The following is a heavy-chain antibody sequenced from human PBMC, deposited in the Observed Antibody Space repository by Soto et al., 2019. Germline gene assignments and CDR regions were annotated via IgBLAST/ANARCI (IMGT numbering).Heavy chain of an antibody. CDR2: ISAYNGNT. CDR1: GYTFTSYG. V-gene: IGHV1-18*04. CDR3: ARDVPYDSSGYSYPTFDY. D-gene: IGHD3-22*01. J-gene: IGHJ4*02. Sequence: ASVKVSCKASGYTFTSYGISWVRQAPGQGLEWMGWISAYNGNTNYAQKLQGRVTMTTDTSTSTAYMELRSLRSDDTAVYYCARDVPYDSSGYSYPTFDYWGQGTLVTVSS.